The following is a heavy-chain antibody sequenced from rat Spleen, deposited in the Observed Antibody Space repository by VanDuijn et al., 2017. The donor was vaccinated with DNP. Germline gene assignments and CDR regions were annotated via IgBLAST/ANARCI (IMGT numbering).Heavy chain of an antibody. CDR1: GFSLTNYG. CDR3: ARSEAAISTFAY. D-gene: IGHD1-2*01. Sequence: QVQLKESGPGLVQPSQTLSLTCTVSGFSLTNYGVSWVRQPPGKGLEWIAAISSGGRTYYNSALKSRLSISRDTSKSQVFLKMNSLQTEDTATYYCARSEAAISTFAYWGQGTLVTVSS. CDR2: ISSGGRT. J-gene: IGHJ3*01. V-gene: IGHV2S12*01.